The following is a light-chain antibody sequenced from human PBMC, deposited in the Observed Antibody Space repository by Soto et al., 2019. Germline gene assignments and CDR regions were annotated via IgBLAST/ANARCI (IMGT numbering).Light chain of an antibody. CDR3: QQYNTYPA. V-gene: IGKV1-5*01. CDR2: DAS. J-gene: IGKJ1*01. Sequence: DIQMTQSPSTLSASVGDRVTITCRASQSVSNWLAWYQQKRGKAPELLIYDASSLKSGVPSRFSGSGSGTEFTLTKSSVQPDDFATYYCQQYNTYPAFGQGAKVEIK. CDR1: QSVSNW.